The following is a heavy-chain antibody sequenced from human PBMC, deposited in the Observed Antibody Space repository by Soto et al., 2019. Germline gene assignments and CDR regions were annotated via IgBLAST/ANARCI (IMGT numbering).Heavy chain of an antibody. D-gene: IGHD6-13*01. J-gene: IGHJ1*01. CDR3: AKDSASRWYEYFRY. CDR2: IGWNSAKI. V-gene: IGHV3-9*01. Sequence: GGSLRLSCAASGFLFENHAMHLVRQFPGKGLEWVAGIGWNSAKIGYADSVKGRFSISRDNAKSYLYLEMNGLRTEDTALYFCAKDSASRWYEYFRYWGRGTLLTFSS. CDR1: GFLFENHA.